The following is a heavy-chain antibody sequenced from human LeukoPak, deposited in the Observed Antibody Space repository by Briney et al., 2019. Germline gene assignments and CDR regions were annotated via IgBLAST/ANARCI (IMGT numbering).Heavy chain of an antibody. CDR1: GASISSGTYS. V-gene: IGHV4-30-2*01. D-gene: IGHD3-10*01. CDR2: IYHAGST. CDR3: ARGDGSGSGRWFDP. J-gene: IGHJ5*02. Sequence: SETLSLTCTVSGASISSGTYSWSWIRQPPGEGLEWIGYIYHAGSTYYNPSLKGRVTISVDRSKNQFSLNLNFVTAADTALYYCARGDGSGSGRWFDPWGQGTLITVSS.